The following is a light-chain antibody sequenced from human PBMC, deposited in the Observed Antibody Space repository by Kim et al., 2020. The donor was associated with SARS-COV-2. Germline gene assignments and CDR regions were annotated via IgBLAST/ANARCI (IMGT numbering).Light chain of an antibody. J-gene: IGLJ3*02. Sequence: APGKAPRITCGGNNIGSKSLHWCQQKPGQAPVLVIYSDSDRPSGIPERFSGSNSANTATLTISRVEAGDEADYYCQVWDSDSDHWVFGGGTKLTVL. CDR3: QVWDSDSDHWV. CDR1: NIGSKS. V-gene: IGLV3-21*04. CDR2: SDS.